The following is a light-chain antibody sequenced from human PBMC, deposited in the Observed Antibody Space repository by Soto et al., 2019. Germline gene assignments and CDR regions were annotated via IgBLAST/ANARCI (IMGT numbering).Light chain of an antibody. CDR3: MQGTHWPIN. Sequence: DVVMTQSPLSLPVTLGQPASISCRSNQSLVHSDGIAYFSWFQQRPGRSPRRLMYKVSNRDSGVPARFSGSGSGNDFALKISRVEAEDVGVYFCMQGTHWPINLGQGKRLAI. CDR1: QSLVHSDGIAY. CDR2: KVS. V-gene: IGKV2-30*02. J-gene: IGKJ5*01.